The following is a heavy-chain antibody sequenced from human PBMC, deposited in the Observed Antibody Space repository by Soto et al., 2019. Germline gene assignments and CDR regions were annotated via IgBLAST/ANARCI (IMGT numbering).Heavy chain of an antibody. V-gene: IGHV5-10-1*01. J-gene: IGHJ4*02. CDR1: GYSFTSYW. D-gene: IGHD5-12*01. Sequence: PGDSLKISCKGSGYSFTSYWISWVRQMPGKGLEWMGRLDPSDSYTNYSPSFQGHVTISTDKSISTAYLQWSSLKASDTATYYCARRSGYHDEWGQGTLVTVSP. CDR2: LDPSDSYT. CDR3: ARRSGYHDE.